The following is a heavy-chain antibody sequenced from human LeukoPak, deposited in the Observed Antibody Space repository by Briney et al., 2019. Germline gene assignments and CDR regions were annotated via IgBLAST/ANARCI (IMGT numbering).Heavy chain of an antibody. J-gene: IGHJ4*02. Sequence: GSLRLSCAASGFTFSSYGMNWVRQAPGKGLEWVAVISYDGSNKYYADSVKGRFTISRDNSKNTLYLQMNSLRAEDTAVYYCAKDHGESYYSSGSLFDYWGQGTLVTVSS. V-gene: IGHV3-30*18. CDR2: ISYDGSNK. CDR1: GFTFSSYG. CDR3: AKDHGESYYSSGSLFDY. D-gene: IGHD3-10*01.